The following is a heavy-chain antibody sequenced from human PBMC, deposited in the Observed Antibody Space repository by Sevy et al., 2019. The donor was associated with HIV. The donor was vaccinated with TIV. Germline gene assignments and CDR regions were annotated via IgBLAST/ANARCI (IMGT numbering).Heavy chain of an antibody. Sequence: SETLSLTCIVSGASITTNYWSWIRQPAGKGLELIGRIYNRGNTDYNTNYNPSLQRRVSMSIDTSKNQFSRNLSSVTVADTAVYYCARAVFSTSGTYYFDYWGQGTLVTVSS. V-gene: IGHV4-4*07. CDR3: ARAVFSTSGTYYFDY. J-gene: IGHJ4*02. CDR2: IYNRGNTDYNT. CDR1: GASITTNY. D-gene: IGHD5-12*01.